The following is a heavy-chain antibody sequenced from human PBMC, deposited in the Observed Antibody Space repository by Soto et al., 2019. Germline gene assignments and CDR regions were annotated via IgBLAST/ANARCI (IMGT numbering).Heavy chain of an antibody. CDR3: ARVTMVRGVPNWFDP. D-gene: IGHD3-10*01. CDR2: ISSVSGTV. V-gene: IGHV3-48*02. J-gene: IGHJ5*02. Sequence: GGSLRLSCAASGFTFSSYSMSWVRQAPGKGLEWVSHISSVSGTVYYADSVKGRFTISRDNANNSLYLQLNALRDEDTAVYYCARVTMVRGVPNWFDPWGHGTLVTVSS. CDR1: GFTFSSYS.